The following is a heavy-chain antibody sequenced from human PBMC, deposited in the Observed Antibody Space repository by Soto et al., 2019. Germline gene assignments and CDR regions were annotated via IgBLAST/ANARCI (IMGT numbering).Heavy chain of an antibody. Sequence: PVESLKISCKGSGYSFTSYWISWVRQMPGKGLEWMGRIDPSDSYTNYSPSYQGHVTISADKSISTAYLQWSSLKASDPAMYYCARQLSWPDGSGTNFYYYSGMDVWGQGTTVTVSS. CDR1: GYSFTSYW. V-gene: IGHV5-10-1*01. CDR2: IDPSDSYT. CDR3: ARQLSWPDGSGTNFYYYSGMDV. D-gene: IGHD3-10*01. J-gene: IGHJ6*02.